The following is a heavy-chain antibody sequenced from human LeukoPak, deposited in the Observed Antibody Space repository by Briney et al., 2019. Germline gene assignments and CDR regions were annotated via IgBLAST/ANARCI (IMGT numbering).Heavy chain of an antibody. V-gene: IGHV4-4*02. CDR1: GGSISSSNW. D-gene: IGHD4/OR15-4a*01. Sequence: SETLSLTCAVSGGSISSSNWWSWVRQPPGKGLEWIGEIYHSGSTNYNPSLKSRVTISVDTSKNQFSLKLSSVAAADTAVYYCASWGGLWSADYWGQGTLVTVSS. CDR3: ASWGGLWSADY. J-gene: IGHJ4*02. CDR2: IYHSGST.